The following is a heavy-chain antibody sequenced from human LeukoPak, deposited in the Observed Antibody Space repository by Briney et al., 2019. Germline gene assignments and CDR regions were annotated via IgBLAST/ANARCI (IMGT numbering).Heavy chain of an antibody. CDR2: IYPGDSDT. J-gene: IGHJ4*02. CDR1: GYSFTSYW. D-gene: IGHD2-2*01. CDR3: ARGFGVPAALGYFDY. Sequence: GESLKISCKGSGYSFTSYWIGWVRQMPGKGLEWMGIIYPGDSDTRYSPSFQGQVTISAAKSISTAYLQWSSLKASDTAMYYCARGFGVPAALGYFDYWGQGTLVTVSS. V-gene: IGHV5-51*01.